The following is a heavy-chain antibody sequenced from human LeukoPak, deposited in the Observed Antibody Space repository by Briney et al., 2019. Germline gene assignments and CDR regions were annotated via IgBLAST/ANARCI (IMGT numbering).Heavy chain of an antibody. CDR2: ISYDGSNK. D-gene: IGHD5-24*01. Sequence: GGSLRLSCAASGFSFSSYWMSWVRQAPGKGLEWVAVISYDGSNKYYADSVKGRFTISRDNSKNTLYLQMNSLRAEDTAVYYCARDGGRWLQPYYFDYWGQGTLVTVSS. CDR1: GFSFSSYW. V-gene: IGHV3-30-3*01. J-gene: IGHJ4*02. CDR3: ARDGGRWLQPYYFDY.